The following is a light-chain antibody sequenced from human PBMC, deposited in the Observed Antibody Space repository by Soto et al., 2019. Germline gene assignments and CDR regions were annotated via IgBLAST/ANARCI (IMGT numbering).Light chain of an antibody. J-gene: IGKJ4*01. CDR2: KAS. Sequence: DSQMTQYRSTLSASIGDRVSITCRAGQSISSWLAWYQQKPGKAPKLLISKASTLQSGVPPRFSGSGSGTEVALTISSLQPDDFATYYCQQYESYPMTFGGGTKVEIK. CDR3: QQYESYPMT. CDR1: QSISSW. V-gene: IGKV1-5*03.